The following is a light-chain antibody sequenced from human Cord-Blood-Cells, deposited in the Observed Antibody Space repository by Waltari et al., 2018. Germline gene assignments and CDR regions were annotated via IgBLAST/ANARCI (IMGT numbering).Light chain of an antibody. V-gene: IGKV3-15*01. CDR2: GAS. CDR3: QQYNNWWT. J-gene: IGKJ1*01. Sequence: EIVMTQSPATLSVSPGERATLSCRASKSVSSNLAWYQQKPGQAPRHLIYGASTRGTGIPARLSGSGSGTEFTLTISSLQAEDFAVYYCQQYNNWWTFGQGTKVEIK. CDR1: KSVSSN.